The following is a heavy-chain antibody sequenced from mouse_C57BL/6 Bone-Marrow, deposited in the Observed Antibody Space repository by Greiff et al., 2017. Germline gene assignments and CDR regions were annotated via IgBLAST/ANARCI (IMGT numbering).Heavy chain of an antibody. CDR1: GFTFSDYG. V-gene: IGHV5-17*01. J-gene: IGHJ2*01. Sequence: EVQLVESGGGLVKPGGSLKLSCAASGFTFSDYGMHWVRQAPEKGLEWVAYISSGSSTIYYADPVKGRFTISRDNAKNTLFLQMTSLRSEDTAMYYCARRDYPFFDYWGQGTTLTVSS. CDR2: ISSGSSTI. D-gene: IGHD2-4*01. CDR3: ARRDYPFFDY.